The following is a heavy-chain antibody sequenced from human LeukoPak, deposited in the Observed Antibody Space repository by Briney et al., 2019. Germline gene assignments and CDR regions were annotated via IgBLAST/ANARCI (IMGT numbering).Heavy chain of an antibody. CDR2: IRYDGSNK. D-gene: IGHD6-19*01. J-gene: IGHJ4*02. CDR3: AKDLRVVQWLVQDDY. V-gene: IGHV3-30*02. Sequence: PGGSLRLSCAASGFTFSSYGMHWVRQAPGKGLEWVAFIRYDGSNKYYADSVKGRFTISRDNSKNTLYLQMNSLRAEDTAVYYCAKDLRVVQWLVQDDYWGQGTLVTVSS. CDR1: GFTFSSYG.